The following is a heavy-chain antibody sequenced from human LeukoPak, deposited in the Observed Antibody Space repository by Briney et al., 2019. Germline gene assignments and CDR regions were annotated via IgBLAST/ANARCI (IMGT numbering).Heavy chain of an antibody. Sequence: GRSLRLSCATSGLTFHAYAMHWVRQAPGKGLESVASITGKGDALHYVDSVKGRFTISRDNAKNSLYLQMNSLRREDTALYYCGKDIVWTMVRGVIRSWGQGIPVTVSS. CDR3: GKDIVWTMVRGVIRS. J-gene: IGHJ4*02. D-gene: IGHD3-10*01. CDR1: GLTFHAYA. V-gene: IGHV3-9*01. CDR2: ITGKGDAL.